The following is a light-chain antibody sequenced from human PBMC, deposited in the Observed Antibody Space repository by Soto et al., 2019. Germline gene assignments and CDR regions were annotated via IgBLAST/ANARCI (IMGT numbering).Light chain of an antibody. CDR1: QGIGST. Sequence: EIVMTQSPATLSVSPGEGATLSCRASQGIGSTLAWYQQKPGQTPRLLIYGAFNRATGIPDRFSGSGSGTDFTLTISSLEPEDFAVYYCHQRKSWPRTFGQGTKVDIK. CDR3: HQRKSWPRT. CDR2: GAF. J-gene: IGKJ1*01. V-gene: IGKV3-11*01.